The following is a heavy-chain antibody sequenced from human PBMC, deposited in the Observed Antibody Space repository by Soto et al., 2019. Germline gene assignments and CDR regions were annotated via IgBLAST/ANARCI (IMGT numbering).Heavy chain of an antibody. V-gene: IGHV1-69*12. Sequence: QVQLVQSGAEVKKPGSSVKVSCKASGGTFSSYAISWVRQAPGQGLEWLGGIIPIFGTANYAQKIQGRVTITAQESTSTAYMELSSLRSEDTAGLYSARHVTAGGDYYGMGVWGQGTTVTVSS. CDR3: ARHVTAGGDYYGMGV. CDR2: IIPIFGTA. CDR1: GGTFSSYA. D-gene: IGHD2-8*02. J-gene: IGHJ6*02.